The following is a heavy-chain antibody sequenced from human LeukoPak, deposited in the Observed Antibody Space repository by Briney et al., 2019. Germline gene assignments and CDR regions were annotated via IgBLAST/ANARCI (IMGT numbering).Heavy chain of an antibody. J-gene: IGHJ5*02. D-gene: IGHD1-26*01. CDR2: IYYSGST. Sequence: SETLSLTCTVSGGSISSGGYYWSWIRQHPGKGLEWIGYIYYSGSTYYNPSLKSRVTISVDTSKNQFSLKLSSVAAADTAVYYCARVGAPINWFDPWGQGTLVTVSS. CDR3: ARVGAPINWFDP. V-gene: IGHV4-31*03. CDR1: GGSISSGGYY.